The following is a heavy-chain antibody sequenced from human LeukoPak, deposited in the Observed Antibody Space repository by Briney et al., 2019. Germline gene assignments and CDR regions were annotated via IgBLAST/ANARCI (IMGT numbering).Heavy chain of an antibody. CDR3: ARDWAAARLGNWFDP. CDR1: GFTFSSYD. J-gene: IGHJ5*02. CDR2: ISYDGSNK. D-gene: IGHD6-6*01. V-gene: IGHV3-30*19. Sequence: PGGSLRLSCAASGFTFSSYDMYWVRQAPGKGLEWVAVISYDGSNKYYADSVKGRFTISRDNSKNTLYLQMNSLRAEDTAVYYCARDWAAARLGNWFDPWGQGTLVTVSS.